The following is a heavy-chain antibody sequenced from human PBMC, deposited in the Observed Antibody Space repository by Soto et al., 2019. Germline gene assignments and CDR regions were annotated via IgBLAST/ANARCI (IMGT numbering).Heavy chain of an antibody. Sequence: QVQLQESGPGLVKPSQTLSLTCTVSGGSISSGGYYWSWIRQHPGKGLEWIGYIYYSGSTYYNPSLKSRVTTSVATSKNQFSLKLSSVTAADQAVYYCARAALGGSYGPKFDYWGQGTLVTVSS. D-gene: IGHD5-18*01. CDR1: GGSISSGGYY. CDR2: IYYSGST. J-gene: IGHJ4*02. V-gene: IGHV4-31*03. CDR3: ARAALGGSYGPKFDY.